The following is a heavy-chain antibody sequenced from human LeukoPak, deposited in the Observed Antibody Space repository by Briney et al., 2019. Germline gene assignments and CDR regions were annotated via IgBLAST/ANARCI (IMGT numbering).Heavy chain of an antibody. CDR3: AGGWIQPGAFDI. CDR2: IYYSGST. Sequence: SETLSLTCTVSDDSISTYYWSWIRQPPGKGLEWFGYIYYSGSTNCNPSLKSRVTISVDTSKNQFSLKLSSVTAADTAVYYCAGGWIQPGAFDIWGQGTMVTVSS. J-gene: IGHJ3*02. CDR1: DDSISTYY. D-gene: IGHD5-18*01. V-gene: IGHV4-59*01.